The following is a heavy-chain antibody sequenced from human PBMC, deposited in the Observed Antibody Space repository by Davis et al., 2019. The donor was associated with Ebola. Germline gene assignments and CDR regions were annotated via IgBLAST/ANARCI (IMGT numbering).Heavy chain of an antibody. Sequence: PAGSLRLSCAASGFTFSAYHMNWVRQAPGKGLEWVANIRDSEVTYYADSVKGRFTISRDNSKSTLYLQMDSLRAEDTALYYCAKEPSSGYAFDIWGQGTMVTVSS. CDR2: IRDSEVT. V-gene: IGHV3-23*01. J-gene: IGHJ3*02. CDR3: AKEPSSGYAFDI. CDR1: GFTFSAYH. D-gene: IGHD3-22*01.